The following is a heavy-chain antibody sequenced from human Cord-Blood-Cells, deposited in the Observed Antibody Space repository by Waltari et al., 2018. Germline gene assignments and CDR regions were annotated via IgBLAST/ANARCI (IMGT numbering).Heavy chain of an antibody. J-gene: IGHJ4*02. Sequence: QLQLQESGPGLVKPSETLSLTCTVSGGSISSSSYYWGWIRQPPGKGQEWIGSIYYSGSTYYNPSLKSRVTISVDTSKNQFSLKLSSVTAADTAVYYCARSNWGPPYYYFDSWGQGTLVTVSS. CDR3: ARSNWGPPYYYFDS. V-gene: IGHV4-39*01. CDR1: GGSISSSSYY. D-gene: IGHD7-27*01. CDR2: IYYSGST.